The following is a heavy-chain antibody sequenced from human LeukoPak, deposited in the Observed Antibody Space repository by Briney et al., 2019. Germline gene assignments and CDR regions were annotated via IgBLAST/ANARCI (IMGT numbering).Heavy chain of an antibody. Sequence: GGSLRLSCAASGFTFSSYEMNWVRQAPGKGLEWVSYISSSDNIIYYADSVKGRFTISRDNAKNSLYLQMNSLRAEDTAVFYCARVGTAEGTLEDYWGQGTLVTVSS. CDR3: ARVGTAEGTLEDY. V-gene: IGHV3-48*03. J-gene: IGHJ4*02. D-gene: IGHD6-13*01. CDR1: GFTFSSYE. CDR2: ISSSDNII.